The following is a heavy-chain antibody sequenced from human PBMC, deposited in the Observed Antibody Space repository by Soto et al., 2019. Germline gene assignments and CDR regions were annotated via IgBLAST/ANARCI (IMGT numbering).Heavy chain of an antibody. J-gene: IGHJ4*02. CDR2: ISSSSSYI. Sequence: GGSLRLSCAASGFTFSSYSMNWVRQAPGKGLEWVSSISSSSSYIYYADSVKGRFTISRDNAKNSLYLQMNSLRAEDTAVYYCARDPLNLSPLDYWGQGTLVTVSS. CDR1: GFTFSSYS. CDR3: ARDPLNLSPLDY. V-gene: IGHV3-21*01. D-gene: IGHD3-16*02.